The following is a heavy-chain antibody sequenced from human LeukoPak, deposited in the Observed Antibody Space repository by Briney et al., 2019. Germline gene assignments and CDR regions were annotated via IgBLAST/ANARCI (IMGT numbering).Heavy chain of an antibody. CDR3: ARDRSSGCDY. CDR1: GVTFTTYW. CDR2: INQDGSAK. V-gene: IGHV3-7*01. J-gene: IGHJ4*02. D-gene: IGHD3-22*01. Sequence: GGSLRLSCAASGVTFTTYWMTWVRQAPGKGLEWVANINQDGSAKYYVDSMKGRFTISRDNAKNSLYLEMNSLRAEDTAVYYCARDRSSGCDYWGQGTLVSVSS.